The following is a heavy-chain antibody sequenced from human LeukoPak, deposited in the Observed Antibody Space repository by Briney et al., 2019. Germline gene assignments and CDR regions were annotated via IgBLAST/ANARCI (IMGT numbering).Heavy chain of an antibody. CDR3: ARREGGFYSWGIAY. Sequence: KPGGFLRLSCAASGFTFSDYYMSWIRQAPGKGLEWLSYISSSGSTIYYADSVKGRFTMSRDNAKNSLYLQMNSLRAEDTAVYYCARREGGFYSWGIAYWGQGTLVTVSS. CDR1: GFTFSDYY. V-gene: IGHV3-11*04. CDR2: ISSSGSTI. J-gene: IGHJ4*02. D-gene: IGHD1-26*01.